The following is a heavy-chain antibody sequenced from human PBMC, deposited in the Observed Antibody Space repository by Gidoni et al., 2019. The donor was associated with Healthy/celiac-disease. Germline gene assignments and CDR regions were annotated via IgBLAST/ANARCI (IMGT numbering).Heavy chain of an antibody. CDR1: GGTFSSYA. CDR3: AREMFYSSSWEKPSYFDY. Sequence: QVQLVQSGAEVKKPGSSVKVSCKASGGTFSSYAISWVRQAPGQGLEWMGRIIPILGIANYAQKFQGRVTITADKSTSTAYMELSSLRSEDTAVYYCAREMFYSSSWEKPSYFDYWGQGTLVTVSS. D-gene: IGHD6-13*01. CDR2: IIPILGIA. V-gene: IGHV1-69*04. J-gene: IGHJ4*02.